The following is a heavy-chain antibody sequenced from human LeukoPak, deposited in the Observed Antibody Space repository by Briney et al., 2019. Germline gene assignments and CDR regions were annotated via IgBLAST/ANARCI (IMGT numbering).Heavy chain of an antibody. CDR1: GFTFGDYA. D-gene: IGHD4-11*01. CDR3: TRRPTVTTKGFWFDP. CDR2: IRSKAYGGTA. J-gene: IGHJ5*02. Sequence: GGSLRLSCTATGFTFGDYAMSWVRQAPGKGLEWVGFIRSKAYGGTAEYAASVKGRFTISRDDSKSIAYLQMNSLKTEDTAVYYCTRRPTVTTKGFWFDPWGQGTLVTVSS. V-gene: IGHV3-49*04.